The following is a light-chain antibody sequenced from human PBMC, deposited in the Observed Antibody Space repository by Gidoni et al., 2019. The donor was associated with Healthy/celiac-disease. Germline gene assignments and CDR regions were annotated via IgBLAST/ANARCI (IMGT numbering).Light chain of an antibody. CDR3: QEYNNWPPCR. CDR2: GSS. V-gene: IGKV3-15*01. Sequence: ELVMTQSPATLSVSPGERATLSCRASQSVSSNLAWYQQKPGQAPRLLIYGSSTRATGIPARFSGSGSGTEFTLTISSLQSEDLAVYYCQEYNNWPPCRFGQGTKLEIK. J-gene: IGKJ2*04. CDR1: QSVSSN.